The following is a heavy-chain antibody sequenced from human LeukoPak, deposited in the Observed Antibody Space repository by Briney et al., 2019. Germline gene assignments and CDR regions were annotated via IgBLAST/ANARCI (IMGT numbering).Heavy chain of an antibody. CDR2: IKQDGSEK. CDR1: GFTFSSYW. J-gene: IGHJ6*04. D-gene: IGHD3-16*01. CDR3: GRGGSTYSSSGREV. Sequence: PGGSLRLSCAASGFTFSSYWMSWVRQAPGKGLEWVANIKQDGSEKYYVDSVKGRFTISRDNAKNSLYLQMNSLRAEDTAVYYCGRGGSTYSSSGREVWGKGPRSPSPQ. V-gene: IGHV3-7*01.